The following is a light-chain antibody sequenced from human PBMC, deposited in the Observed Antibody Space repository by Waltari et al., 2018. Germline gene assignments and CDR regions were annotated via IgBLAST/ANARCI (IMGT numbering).Light chain of an antibody. CDR3: TSYTGRSWV. Sequence: QSALTQPPSASGSPGQSVTISCTGTSRDVATYDPVPWYHQHPAKAPKLLILEVRNRPSGVPDRFSGSKSGNTASLTVSGLQADDEGDYYCTSYTGRSWVFGGGTKLTVL. V-gene: IGLV2-8*01. J-gene: IGLJ3*02. CDR2: EVR. CDR1: SRDVATYDP.